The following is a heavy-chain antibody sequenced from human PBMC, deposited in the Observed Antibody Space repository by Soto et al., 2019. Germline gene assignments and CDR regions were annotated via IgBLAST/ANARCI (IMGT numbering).Heavy chain of an antibody. J-gene: IGHJ3*02. CDR3: ARPYAEMATMNPLNDAFDI. D-gene: IGHD5-12*01. CDR1: GGTFSSYA. Sequence: SVKVSCKASGGTFSSYAISWVRQAPGQGLEWMGGIIPIFGTANYAQKFQGRVTITADESTSTAYMELSSLRSEDTAVYYCARPYAEMATMNPLNDAFDIWGQGTMVTVSS. CDR2: IIPIFGTA. V-gene: IGHV1-69*13.